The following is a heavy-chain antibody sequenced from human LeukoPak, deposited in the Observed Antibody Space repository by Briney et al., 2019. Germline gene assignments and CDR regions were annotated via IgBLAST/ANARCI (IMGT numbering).Heavy chain of an antibody. CDR1: GYSFTSYW. J-gene: IGHJ4*02. D-gene: IGHD6-13*01. CDR2: IDPSDSYT. Sequence: GESLKISCKGSGYSFTSYWISWVRQMPGKGLEWMGRIDPSDSYTNYSPSFQGHVTISADKSISTAYLQWSSLKASDTAMYYCARHLRSSSLRQGYWGQGTLVTVSS. V-gene: IGHV5-10-1*01. CDR3: ARHLRSSSLRQGY.